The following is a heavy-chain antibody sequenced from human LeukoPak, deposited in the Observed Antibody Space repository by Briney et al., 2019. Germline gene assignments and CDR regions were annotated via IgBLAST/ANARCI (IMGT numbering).Heavy chain of an antibody. D-gene: IGHD2/OR15-2a*01. V-gene: IGHV4-59*08. CDR3: ARHPYEYGSYYFDY. CDR2: VYYSGST. CDR1: GGSINNHY. Sequence: SETLSLTCSVSGGSINNHYWSWIRQPPGKGLEWIGYVYYSGSTNYNPSLKSRGTISLDTSKKQFSLNLSSVTAADTAVYYCARHPYEYGSYYFDYWGQGILVIVSS. J-gene: IGHJ4*02.